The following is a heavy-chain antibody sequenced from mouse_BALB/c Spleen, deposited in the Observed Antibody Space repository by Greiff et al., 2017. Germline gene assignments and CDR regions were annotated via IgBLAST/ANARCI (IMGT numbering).Heavy chain of an antibody. J-gene: IGHJ1*01. Sequence: EVMLVESGGGLVKPGGSLKLSCAASGFTFSSYAMSWVRQTPEKRLEWVASISSGGSTYYPDCVKGRFTISRDNARNILYLQMSSLRSEDTAVYYCASSQYYGSSYEYFDVWGAGTTVTVSS. CDR1: GFTFSSYA. CDR2: ISSGGST. V-gene: IGHV5-6-5*01. D-gene: IGHD1-1*01. CDR3: ASSQYYGSSYEYFDV.